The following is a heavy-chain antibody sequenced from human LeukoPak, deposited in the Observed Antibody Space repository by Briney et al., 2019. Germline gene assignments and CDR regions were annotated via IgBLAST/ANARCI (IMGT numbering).Heavy chain of an antibody. CDR2: IIPIFGTA. CDR3: ARLVGATYYYYMDV. J-gene: IGHJ6*03. D-gene: IGHD1-26*01. V-gene: IGHV1-69*06. CDR1: GGTFSSYA. Sequence: GASVKVSCKASGGTFSSYAISWVRQAPGQGLEWMGGIIPIFGTANYAQKFQGRVTITADKSTSTAYMELSSLRSEDTAVYYCARLVGATYYYYMDVWGKGTTVTVSS.